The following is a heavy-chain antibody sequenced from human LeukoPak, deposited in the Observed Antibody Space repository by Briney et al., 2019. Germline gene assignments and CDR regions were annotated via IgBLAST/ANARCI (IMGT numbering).Heavy chain of an antibody. CDR1: GDSVSSNSAA. Sequence: SQTLSLTCAISGDSVSSNSAAWNWIRQSPSRGLEWLGRTYYRSKWYNDYAVSVKSRITINPDTSKNQFSLQLNSVTPEDTAVYYCARDLSDYYGSGSYSLRWFDPWGQGTLVTVSS. V-gene: IGHV6-1*01. D-gene: IGHD3-10*01. CDR3: ARDLSDYYGSGSYSLRWFDP. CDR2: TYYRSKWYN. J-gene: IGHJ5*02.